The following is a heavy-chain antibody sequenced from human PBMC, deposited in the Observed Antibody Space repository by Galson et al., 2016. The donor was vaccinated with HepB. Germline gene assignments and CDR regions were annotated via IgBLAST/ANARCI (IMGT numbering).Heavy chain of an antibody. CDR1: GGSISSSNW. CDR2: IYHSGSN. D-gene: IGHD3-3*01. J-gene: IGHJ4*02. CDR3: SRDRTLFGVVTALWY. Sequence: SETLSLTCAVSGGSISSSNWWSWVRQPPGKGREWIGEIYHSGSNNYNPSLKSRVTISLDMSKNQFSLKLRSVTAADTAVYYCSRDRTLFGVVTALWYWGQGTQVTVSS. V-gene: IGHV4-4*02.